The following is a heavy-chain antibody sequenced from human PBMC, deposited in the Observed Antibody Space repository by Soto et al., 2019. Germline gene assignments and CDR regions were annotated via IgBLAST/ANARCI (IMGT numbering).Heavy chain of an antibody. Sequence: EEQLVESGGRLVQPGGSLRLSCEASGFTFSRFYMTWVRQPPGKGLEWLATIKQDGSETFAVDSVRGRFTISRDNAKNSLFLEMTSLRVEDTAVYYRARDYNDFLTGHFAALDIWGHGTRVTVSS. CDR3: ARDYNDFLTGHFAALDI. V-gene: IGHV3-7*01. D-gene: IGHD3-9*01. CDR1: GFTFSRFY. J-gene: IGHJ3*02. CDR2: IKQDGSET.